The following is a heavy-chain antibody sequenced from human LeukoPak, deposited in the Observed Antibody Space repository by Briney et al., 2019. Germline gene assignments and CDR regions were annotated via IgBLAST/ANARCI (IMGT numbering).Heavy chain of an antibody. V-gene: IGHV3-11*01. D-gene: IGHD1-20*01. J-gene: IGHJ3*02. CDR3: AWNTWKDAFDI. CDR1: GFTFSDYY. Sequence: PGGSLRLSCAASGFTFSDYYMSWIRLAPGKGLEWISYISSSGSTIYYADSVKGRFTISRDNAKNSLYLQMNSLRAEDTAVYCCAWNTWKDAFDIWGQGTMDTVSS. CDR2: ISSSGSTI.